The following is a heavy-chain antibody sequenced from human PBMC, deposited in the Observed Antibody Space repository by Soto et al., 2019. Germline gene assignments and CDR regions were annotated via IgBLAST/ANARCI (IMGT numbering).Heavy chain of an antibody. J-gene: IGHJ4*02. Sequence: SVKVSCKVSGYTLTELSMHWVRQAPGKGLEWMGGIIPIFGTANYAQKFQGRVTITADESTSTAYMELSSLRSEDTAVYYCVVGATSGYWGQGTLVTVSS. V-gene: IGHV1-69*13. CDR3: VVGATSGY. CDR1: GYTLTELS. D-gene: IGHD1-26*01. CDR2: IIPIFGTA.